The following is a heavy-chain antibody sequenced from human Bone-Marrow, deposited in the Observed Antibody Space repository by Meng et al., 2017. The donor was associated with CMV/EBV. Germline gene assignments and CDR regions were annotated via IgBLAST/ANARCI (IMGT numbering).Heavy chain of an antibody. D-gene: IGHD2-2*01. Sequence: GESLKISCAASGFTVSSNYMSWVRQAPGKGLEWVSVIYSGGSTYYADSVKGRFTISRDNSKNTLYLQMNSLRAEDTAVYYCARDGPNCSSTSCYFDYWGQGNRVTGSS. CDR2: IYSGGST. CDR1: GFTVSSNY. J-gene: IGHJ4*02. V-gene: IGHV3-53*01. CDR3: ARDGPNCSSTSCYFDY.